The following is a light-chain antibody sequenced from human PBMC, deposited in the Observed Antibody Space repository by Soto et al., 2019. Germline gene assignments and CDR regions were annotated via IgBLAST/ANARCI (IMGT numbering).Light chain of an antibody. CDR3: CSYADGSIYF. Sequence: QSVLTQPASVSGSPGQSITISCTGTSRDVGAYDYVSWYLQYPDKAPQLLIYYVDHRPSEVSSRFSGSKSGNTASLTISVLQAEDEGDYYCCSYADGSIYFFGTGTKVTVL. V-gene: IGLV2-14*03. CDR1: SRDVGAYDY. CDR2: YVD. J-gene: IGLJ1*01.